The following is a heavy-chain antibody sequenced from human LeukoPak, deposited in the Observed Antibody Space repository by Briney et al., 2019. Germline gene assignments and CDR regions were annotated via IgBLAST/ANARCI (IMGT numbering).Heavy chain of an antibody. CDR2: IYYSGST. Sequence: PSETLSLTCTVSGGSISSYYWSWIRQPPGKGLEWIGYIYYSGSTNYNPSLKSRVTISVDTSKNQFSLKLSSVTAADTAVYYCAGGPYDSSGYSEDWGQGTLVTVSS. J-gene: IGHJ4*02. V-gene: IGHV4-59*01. CDR3: AGGPYDSSGYSED. CDR1: GGSISSYY. D-gene: IGHD3-22*01.